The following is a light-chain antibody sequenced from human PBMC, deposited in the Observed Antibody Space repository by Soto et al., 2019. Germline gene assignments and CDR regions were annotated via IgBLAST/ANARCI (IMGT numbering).Light chain of an antibody. J-gene: IGLJ3*02. CDR1: SSEVGSYNR. Sequence: QSALTQPPSVSGSPGQSVTISCTGTSSEVGSYNRVSWYQQPPGTAPKLIIYEVSNRPSGVPDRFFGSKSGNTASLTISGLQAEDEADYYCSSFTSSNTWVFGGGTKVTVL. CDR2: EVS. V-gene: IGLV2-18*02. CDR3: SSFTSSNTWV.